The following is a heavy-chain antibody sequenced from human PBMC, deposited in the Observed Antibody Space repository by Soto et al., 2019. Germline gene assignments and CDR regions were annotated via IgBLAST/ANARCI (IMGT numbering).Heavy chain of an antibody. V-gene: IGHV1-2*02. CDR2: INPKTAAT. Sequence: QVQLVQSGAEVKKSGASVKVPCKASGYTFSDYFIQWLRQAPGQGLEWVAWINPKTAATNYAKKFQDRVTLTSDTSFSTAYLELARLRPDDTAVYYCARIKWGLDYYSGMDVWGQGTAVTVSS. J-gene: IGHJ6*02. D-gene: IGHD1-26*01. CDR1: GYTFSDYF. CDR3: ARIKWGLDYYSGMDV.